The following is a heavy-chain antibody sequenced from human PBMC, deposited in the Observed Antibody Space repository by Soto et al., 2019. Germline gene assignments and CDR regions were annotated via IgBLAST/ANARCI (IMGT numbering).Heavy chain of an antibody. Sequence: PRVSPGLSCAASQFTFSSYWMSWVRQAPGKGLEWVANIKQDGSEKYYVDSVKGRFTISRDNAKNSLYLQMNSLRAEDTAVYYCARERSYYSSGYYIFLRSPFAYWGQGALDTVSS. CDR1: QFTFSSYW. J-gene: IGHJ4*02. CDR2: IKQDGSEK. CDR3: ARERSYYSSGYYIFLRSPFAY. D-gene: IGHD3-22*01. V-gene: IGHV3-7*01.